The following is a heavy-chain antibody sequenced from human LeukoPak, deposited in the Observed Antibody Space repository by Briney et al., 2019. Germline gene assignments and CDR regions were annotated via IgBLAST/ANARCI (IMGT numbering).Heavy chain of an antibody. CDR3: ARVRGAGSVDY. CDR2: IYVSGST. V-gene: IGHV4-61*01. J-gene: IGHJ4*02. D-gene: IGHD2-15*01. CDR1: GGSVSSGSYY. Sequence: SQTRSLTCTVSGGSVSSGSYYWSWILQPPWKGLEWIWYIYVSGSTNYNPSLMSRVIISVDTSKDQFSLELSSVTAAETAVYYCARVRGAGSVDYWGQGTLVTVCS.